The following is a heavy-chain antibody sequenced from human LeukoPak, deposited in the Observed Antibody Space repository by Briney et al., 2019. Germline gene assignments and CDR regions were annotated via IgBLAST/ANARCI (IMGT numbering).Heavy chain of an antibody. CDR3: AKDRDSSSCR. J-gene: IGHJ4*02. D-gene: IGHD6-13*01. V-gene: IGHV3-23*01. CDR1: GFTFTTYA. CDR2: ISSSGGST. Sequence: PGGSLRLSCAASGFTFTTYAMSWVRQAPGKGLEWVSAISSSGGSTYYAASVKGRFTTSRDNSKNTLYLQMNSLRAEDTAVYYCAKDRDSSSCRWGKGTLVTVAS.